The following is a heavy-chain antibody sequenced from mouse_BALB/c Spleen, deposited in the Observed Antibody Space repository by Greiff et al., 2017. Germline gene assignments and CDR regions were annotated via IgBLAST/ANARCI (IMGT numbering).Heavy chain of an antibody. Sequence: EVQLVESGGGLVQPGGSRKLSCAASGFTFSSFGMHWVRQAPGKGLEWVAYISSGSSTIYYADTVKGRFTISRDNPKNTLFLQMTRLRSEDTAMYDCARPVGRGNLAMDYWGQGTSVTVSA. CDR1: GFTFSSFG. CDR3: ARPVGRGNLAMDY. CDR2: ISSGSSTI. D-gene: IGHD2-1*01. V-gene: IGHV5-17*02. J-gene: IGHJ4*01.